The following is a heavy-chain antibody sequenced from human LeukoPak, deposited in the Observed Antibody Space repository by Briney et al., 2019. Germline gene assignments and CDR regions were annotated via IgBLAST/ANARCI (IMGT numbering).Heavy chain of an antibody. V-gene: IGHV4-59*01. CDR2: IYYSGST. J-gene: IGHJ4*02. CDR1: GGSISSYY. D-gene: IGHD5-18*01. CDR3: ARDSGYSYGYVY. Sequence: SETLSLTRTVSGGSISSYYWSWIRQPPGKGLEWIGYIYYSGSTNYNPSLKSRVTISVDTSKNQFSLKLSSVTAADTAVYYCARDSGYSYGYVYWGQGTLVTVSS.